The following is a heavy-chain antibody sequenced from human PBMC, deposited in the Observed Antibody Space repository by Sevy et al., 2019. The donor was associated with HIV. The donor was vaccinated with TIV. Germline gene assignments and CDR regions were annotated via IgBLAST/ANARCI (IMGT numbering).Heavy chain of an antibody. V-gene: IGHV3-30*04. CDR1: GFTFSSYA. CDR2: ISYDGSNK. CDR3: ARDLVAVAGYSTHFDY. J-gene: IGHJ4*02. D-gene: IGHD6-19*01. Sequence: GGSLRLSCAASGFTFSSYAMHGVRQAPGKGLEWVAVISYDGSNKYYADSVKGRFTISRDNSKNTLYLQMNSLRAEDTAVYYCARDLVAVAGYSTHFDYWGQGTLVTVSS.